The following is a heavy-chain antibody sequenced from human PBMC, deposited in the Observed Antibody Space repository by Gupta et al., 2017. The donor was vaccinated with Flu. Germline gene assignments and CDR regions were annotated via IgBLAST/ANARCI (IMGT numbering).Heavy chain of an antibody. D-gene: IGHD4-17*01. CDR3: ARGPDYGDYYYYYGVDV. Sequence: WIRQYPGKGLEWIGYIYYSGRTSYNPSLKGRLAMSVDPSKNQFFLKLTSVTAADTAVYFCARGPDYGDYYYYYGVDVWGQGTTVTVSS. V-gene: IGHV4-31*02. CDR2: IYYSGRT. J-gene: IGHJ6*02.